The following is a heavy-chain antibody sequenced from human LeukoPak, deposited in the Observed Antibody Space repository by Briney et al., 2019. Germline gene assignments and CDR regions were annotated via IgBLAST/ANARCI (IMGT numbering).Heavy chain of an antibody. CDR3: ARSTGYSSGWYLGPMIY. CDR1: GFTFSDYY. V-gene: IGHV3-11*04. D-gene: IGHD6-19*01. CDR2: ISSSGSTI. Sequence: GGSLRLSCAASGFTFSDYYMSWIRQAPGKGLEWVSYISSSGSTIYYADSVKGRFTISRDNAKNSLYLQMNSLRAEDTAVYYCARSTGYSSGWYLGPMIYWDQGTLVTVSS. J-gene: IGHJ4*02.